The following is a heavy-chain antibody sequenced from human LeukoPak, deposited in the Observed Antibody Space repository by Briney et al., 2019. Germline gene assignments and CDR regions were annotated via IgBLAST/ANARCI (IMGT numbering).Heavy chain of an antibody. CDR1: GSSFTSYW. CDR2: SFPGDSDT. J-gene: IGHJ3*02. Sequence: GASLEISWKGSGSSFTSYWIGWVRQLPGKGLEWVGISFPGDSDTRYSPSFQDQVTISADKSISTAYLQWSSLKASDTAMYYCSRPEVGRGAFDIWGQGTMVTVSS. V-gene: IGHV5-51*01. CDR3: SRPEVGRGAFDI.